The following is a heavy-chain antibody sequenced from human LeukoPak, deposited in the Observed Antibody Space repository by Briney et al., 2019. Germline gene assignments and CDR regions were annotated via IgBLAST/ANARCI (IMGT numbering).Heavy chain of an antibody. J-gene: IGHJ4*02. D-gene: IGHD5-18*01. CDR2: VSGSGGGT. CDR1: GFTFSTYA. V-gene: IGHV3-23*01. Sequence: GGSLRLSCAASGFTFSTYAMSWVRQAPGKGLEWVSGVSGSGGGTCYADSVKGRFTVSRDNSKNTLHLQMNSLRVEDTAVYYCARVWRGNTYGPGDYWGQGTLVTVSS. CDR3: ARVWRGNTYGPGDY.